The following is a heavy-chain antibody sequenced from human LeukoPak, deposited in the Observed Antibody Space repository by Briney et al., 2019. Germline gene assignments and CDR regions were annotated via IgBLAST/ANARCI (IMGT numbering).Heavy chain of an antibody. Sequence: PGGSLRLSCAVSGFTFSSYWMHWVRQAPGKGLVWVSRIDRDGSRINYADSVKGRFTISRDNAKKSLYLEMNTLRAEDTAIYYCACPYRSRFDYWGQGTLVTVSS. J-gene: IGHJ4*02. CDR2: IDRDGSRI. V-gene: IGHV3-74*01. CDR3: ACPYRSRFDY. CDR1: GFTFSSYW. D-gene: IGHD6-13*01.